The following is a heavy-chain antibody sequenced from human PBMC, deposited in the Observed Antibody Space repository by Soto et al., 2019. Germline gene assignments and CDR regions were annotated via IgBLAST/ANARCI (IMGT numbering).Heavy chain of an antibody. Sequence: EVKLLESGGGLVQPGGSLRLSCAASGFTFSTYAMSWVRQAPGKGLEWVSAISASGGNTYYTDSVEGRFTISRDSSKNPLQLQMNRLTGEATAVYFCAKIRPGQLLIAEYFQHWGQGTVVTVSS. CDR1: GFTFSTYA. V-gene: IGHV3-23*01. CDR3: AKIRPGQLLIAEYFQH. D-gene: IGHD2-2*01. CDR2: ISASGGNT. J-gene: IGHJ1*01.